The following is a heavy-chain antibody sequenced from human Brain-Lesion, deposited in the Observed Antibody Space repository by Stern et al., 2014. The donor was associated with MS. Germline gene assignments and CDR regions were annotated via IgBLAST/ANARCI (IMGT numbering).Heavy chain of an antibody. V-gene: IGHV1-2*04. J-gene: IGHJ4*02. CDR3: ATYYYDSTGYNDF. D-gene: IGHD3-22*01. Sequence: VQLVESGAEVKKPGASVKVSCKASGYTFTGYYMHWGRQAPGQGLAWMGWINPESGCTNYAQKFQGWVTMTRDTSINTAYMELSRLRSDDTAVYYCATYYYDSTGYNDFWGQGTLVTVSS. CDR1: GYTFTGYY. CDR2: INPESGCT.